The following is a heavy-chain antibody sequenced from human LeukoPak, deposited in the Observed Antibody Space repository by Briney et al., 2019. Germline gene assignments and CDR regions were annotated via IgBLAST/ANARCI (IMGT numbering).Heavy chain of an antibody. J-gene: IGHJ5*02. CDR3: ARGHLYYYDSSGYLNWFDP. CDR1: GGSFSGYY. D-gene: IGHD3-22*01. Sequence: SETLSLTRAVYGGSFSGYYWSWIRQPPGKGLEWIGEINHSGSTNYNPSLKSQVTISVDTSKNQFSLKLSSVTAADTAVYYCARGHLYYYDSSGYLNWFDPWGQGTLVTVSS. CDR2: INHSGST. V-gene: IGHV4-34*01.